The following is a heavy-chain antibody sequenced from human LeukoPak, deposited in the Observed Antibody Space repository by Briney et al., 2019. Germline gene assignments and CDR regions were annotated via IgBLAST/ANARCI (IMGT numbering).Heavy chain of an antibody. J-gene: IGHJ4*02. CDR1: GFTLSRYT. V-gene: IGHV4-59*01. CDR3: ARVTGYDWESSYDY. CDR2: IYYSGST. D-gene: IGHD5-12*01. Sequence: GSLRLSCAASGFTLSRYTMNWVRQAPGKGLEWIGYIYYSGSTNYNPSLKSRVTISVDTSKNQFSLKLSSVTAADTAVYYCARVTGYDWESSYDYWGQGTLVTVSS.